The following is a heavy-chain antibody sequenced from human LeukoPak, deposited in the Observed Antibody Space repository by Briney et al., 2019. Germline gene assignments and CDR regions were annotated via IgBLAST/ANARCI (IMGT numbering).Heavy chain of an antibody. J-gene: IGHJ6*02. CDR2: ISAYNGNT. CDR1: GYTFASYG. V-gene: IGHV1-18*01. D-gene: IGHD5-24*01. Sequence: GASVKVPCKASGYTFASYGISWVRQAPGQGLEWMGWISAYNGNTNYAQKLQGRVTMTTDTSTSTAYMELRSLRSDDTAVYYCARIWMATITGGYYYYGMDVWGQGTTVTVSS. CDR3: ARIWMATITGGYYYYGMDV.